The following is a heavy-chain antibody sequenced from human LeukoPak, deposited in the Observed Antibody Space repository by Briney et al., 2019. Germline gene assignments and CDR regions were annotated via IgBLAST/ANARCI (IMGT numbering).Heavy chain of an antibody. CDR3: AKGGRNYYDSSGYYLYAFDI. Sequence: GGSLRLSCAAAGFTFDDYAMHWVRQAPGKGLEWVSSISWNSGRMGYADSVKGRFTISRDNAKNSLYLQMNSLRAEDTALYYCAKGGRNYYDSSGYYLYAFDIWGQGTMVTVSP. J-gene: IGHJ3*02. CDR1: GFTFDDYA. V-gene: IGHV3-9*01. CDR2: ISWNSGRM. D-gene: IGHD3-22*01.